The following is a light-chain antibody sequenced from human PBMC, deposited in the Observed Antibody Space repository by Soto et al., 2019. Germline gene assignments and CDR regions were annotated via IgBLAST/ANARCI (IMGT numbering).Light chain of an antibody. CDR1: SSNIGSNT. J-gene: IGLJ2*01. Sequence: QSVLTQPPSASGTPVQRVTISCSGSSSNIGSNTVNWYQQLPGTAPKLLIYSNNQRPSGVPDRFSGSKSGTSASLAISGLQSEDEADYYCAAWDDSLFVVFGGGTKLPVL. CDR2: SNN. V-gene: IGLV1-44*01. CDR3: AAWDDSLFVV.